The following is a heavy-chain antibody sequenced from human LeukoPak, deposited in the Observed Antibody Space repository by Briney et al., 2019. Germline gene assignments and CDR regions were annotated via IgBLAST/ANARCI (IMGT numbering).Heavy chain of an antibody. V-gene: IGHV5-51*01. CDR3: ARLSSDSSGYYHLFDY. CDR1: GYSFTSYW. CDR2: IYPGDSDT. D-gene: IGHD3-22*01. Sequence: GESLKISCKGSGYSFTSYWIGWVRQMPGKGLEWMGNIYPGDSDTRYSPSFQGQVTISADKSISTAYLQWSSLKASDTAMYYCARLSSDSSGYYHLFDYWGQGTLVTVSS. J-gene: IGHJ4*02.